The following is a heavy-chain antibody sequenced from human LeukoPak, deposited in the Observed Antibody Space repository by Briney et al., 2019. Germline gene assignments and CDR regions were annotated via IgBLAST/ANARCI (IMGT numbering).Heavy chain of an antibody. Sequence: AGGSLRLSCAASGFTFSSYGMHWVRQAPGKGLEWVAVISYDGSNKYYADSVKGRFTISRDNSKNTLYLQMNSLRAEDTAVYYCAKMYGRLGYCSGGSCNRGDYFDYWGQGTLVTVSS. CDR2: ISYDGSNK. CDR1: GFTFSSYG. V-gene: IGHV3-30*18. J-gene: IGHJ4*02. CDR3: AKMYGRLGYCSGGSCNRGDYFDY. D-gene: IGHD2-15*01.